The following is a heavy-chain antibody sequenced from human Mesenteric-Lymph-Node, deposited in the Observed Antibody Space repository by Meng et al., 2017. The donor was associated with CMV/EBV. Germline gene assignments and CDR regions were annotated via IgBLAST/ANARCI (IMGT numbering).Heavy chain of an antibody. J-gene: IGHJ4*02. D-gene: IGHD3/OR15-3a*01. Sequence: GESLKISCAVSGFTVSSNSMSWVRQAPGKGLEWVSLMYVGGQTYYADSVKGRFTISRDNSNNTLYLQLSSLRAEDTAVYYCAKGRTSDCWGQGTLVTVSS. CDR2: MYVGGQT. CDR3: AKGRTSDC. CDR1: GFTVSSNS. V-gene: IGHV3-53*01.